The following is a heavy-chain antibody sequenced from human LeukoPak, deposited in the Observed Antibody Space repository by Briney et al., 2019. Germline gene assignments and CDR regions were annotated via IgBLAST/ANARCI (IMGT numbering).Heavy chain of an antibody. Sequence: SETLSLTCTVSGGSISSYYWGWIRQPARKGLQWIGRFYTSGSTNYNPSLESRVTMSVDTSKNQFSLKLSSVTAADTAVYYCARAHYDFWSAYLDFWGQGTLVTVSS. CDR3: ARAHYDFWSAYLDF. CDR1: GGSISSYY. J-gene: IGHJ4*02. D-gene: IGHD3-3*01. CDR2: FYTSGST. V-gene: IGHV4-4*07.